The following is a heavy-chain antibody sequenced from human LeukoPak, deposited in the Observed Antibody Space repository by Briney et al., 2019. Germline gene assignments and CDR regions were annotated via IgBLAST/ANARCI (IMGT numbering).Heavy chain of an antibody. Sequence: GGSLRLSCAASGFTLSRYAMSWVRQAPGRGLEWVSGFSGGDGSTSYADSVKGRFTISRDNSKNTLYLQMNSLRAEDTAVYYCAKGKVVPATIYDYWGQGTLVTVSS. CDR2: FSGGDGST. V-gene: IGHV3-23*01. CDR3: AKGKVVPATIYDY. D-gene: IGHD2-2*02. J-gene: IGHJ4*02. CDR1: GFTLSRYA.